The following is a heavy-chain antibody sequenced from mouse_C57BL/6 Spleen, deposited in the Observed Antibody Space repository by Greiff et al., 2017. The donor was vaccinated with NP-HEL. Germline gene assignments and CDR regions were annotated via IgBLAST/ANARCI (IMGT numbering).Heavy chain of an antibody. CDR3: ARKTTVVAHWYFDG. J-gene: IGHJ1*03. V-gene: IGHV3-8*01. D-gene: IGHD1-1*01. Sequence: DVQLQESGPGLAKPSQTLSLTCSVTGYSIPSDYWNWIRKFPGNKLEYMGYISYSGSTYYNPSLKSRISITRDTSKNQYYLQLNSVTTEDTATYYCARKTTVVAHWYFDGWGTGTTVTVSS. CDR1: GYSIPSDY. CDR2: ISYSGST.